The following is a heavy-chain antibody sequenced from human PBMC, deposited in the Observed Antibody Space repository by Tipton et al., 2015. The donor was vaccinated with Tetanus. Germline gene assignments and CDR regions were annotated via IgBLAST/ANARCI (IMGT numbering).Heavy chain of an antibody. J-gene: IGHJ4*02. D-gene: IGHD3-22*01. CDR3: ARPRGYSSGYFCF. Sequence: GLVKPSETLSLTCAVSGGAFSGYYWSWIRQSPGEGLEWIGAINHRGGTNYNSSLRSRVTMSIDTSQKQVSLKLSSLTAADAAVFYCARPRGYSSGYFCFWGLGTLVTVSS. V-gene: IGHV4-34*01. CDR1: GGAFSGYY. CDR2: INHRGGT.